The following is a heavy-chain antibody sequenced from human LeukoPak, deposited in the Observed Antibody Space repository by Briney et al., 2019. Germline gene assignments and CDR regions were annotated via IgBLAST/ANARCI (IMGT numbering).Heavy chain of an antibody. V-gene: IGHV3-7*03. Sequence: GGSLRLSCAASGFTFSSYWMTWVRQAPGKGLEWVANIKQAGTEKYYVDSVKGRFTISRDNAKNSLFLQMNSLRAEDTAVYYCARDKANYFDYWGQGTLVTVSS. CDR2: IKQAGTEK. J-gene: IGHJ4*02. CDR3: ARDKANYFDY. CDR1: GFTFSSYW.